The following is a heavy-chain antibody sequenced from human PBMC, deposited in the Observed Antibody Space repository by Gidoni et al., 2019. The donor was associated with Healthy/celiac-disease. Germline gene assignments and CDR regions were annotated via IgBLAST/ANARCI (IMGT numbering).Heavy chain of an antibody. CDR2: IYTSGST. CDR3: AREGGMLPSYYYGMDV. J-gene: IGHJ6*02. Sequence: QVQLQESGPGLVKPSQTLSLTCTVAGGSISSGSYYWSWIRQPAGKGLEWIGRIYTSGSTNYNPSLKSRVTISVDTSKNQFSLKLSSVTAADTAVYYCAREGGMLPSYYYGMDVWGQGTTVTVSS. CDR1: GGSISSGSYY. V-gene: IGHV4-61*02. D-gene: IGHD1-26*01.